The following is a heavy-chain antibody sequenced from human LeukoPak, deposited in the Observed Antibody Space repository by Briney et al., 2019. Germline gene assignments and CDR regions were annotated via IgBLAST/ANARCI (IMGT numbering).Heavy chain of an antibody. CDR2: ISYDGSNK. V-gene: IGHV3-30*18. CDR1: GIPLRSYG. D-gene: IGHD1-26*01. Sequence: GARRLSSAASGIPLRSYGMPWVGKAPGKGLGWVAVISYDGSNKYYADSVKGRFTISRDNSKNTLYLQMNSLRAEDTAVYYCAKDHGSGSPGDWGQGTLVTVSS. CDR3: AKDHGSGSPGD. J-gene: IGHJ4*02.